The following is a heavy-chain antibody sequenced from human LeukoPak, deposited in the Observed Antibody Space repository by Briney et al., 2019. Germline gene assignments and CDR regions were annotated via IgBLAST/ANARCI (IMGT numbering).Heavy chain of an antibody. CDR3: ARDPRAMVEFDY. D-gene: IGHD5-18*01. Sequence: GGSLRLSCAASGFPFNAYWMTWVRQAPGKGLEWVAVIPYDGSNKYYADSVKGRFTISRDNSKNTLYLQMNSLRAEDTAVYYCARDPRAMVEFDYWGQGTLVTVSS. J-gene: IGHJ4*02. CDR1: GFPFNAYW. V-gene: IGHV3-30*03. CDR2: IPYDGSNK.